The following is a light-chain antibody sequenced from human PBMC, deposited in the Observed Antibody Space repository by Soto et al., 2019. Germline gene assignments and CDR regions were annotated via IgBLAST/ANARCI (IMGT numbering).Light chain of an antibody. J-gene: IGKJ5*01. CDR3: QQYTGPPTT. V-gene: IGKV3-15*01. CDR2: GAS. CDR1: QTVLSN. Sequence: EIVMTQSPATLSVSPGERATLSCRASQTVLSNLAWYQQKPGQAPRLLIYGASTRATGIPARFSGSGSGAEFTLTISRLEPEDSAVYFCQQYTGPPTTFGQGTRLEIK.